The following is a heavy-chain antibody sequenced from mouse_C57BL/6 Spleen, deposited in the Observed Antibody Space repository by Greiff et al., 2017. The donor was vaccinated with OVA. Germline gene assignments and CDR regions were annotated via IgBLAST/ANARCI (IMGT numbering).Heavy chain of an antibody. CDR3: ARKDGNYGFAY. D-gene: IGHD2-1*01. Sequence: DVQLVESGGGLVKPGGSLKLSCAASGFTFSSYAMSWVRQTPEKRLEWVATISDGGSYTYYPDNVKGRFTISRDNAKNNLYLQMSHLKSEDTAMYYCARKDGNYGFAYWGQGTLVTVSA. CDR2: ISDGGSYT. V-gene: IGHV5-4*01. CDR1: GFTFSSYA. J-gene: IGHJ3*01.